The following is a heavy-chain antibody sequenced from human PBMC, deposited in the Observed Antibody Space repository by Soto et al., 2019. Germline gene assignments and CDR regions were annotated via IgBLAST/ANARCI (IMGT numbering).Heavy chain of an antibody. V-gene: IGHV1-69*12. CDR3: ARGLTRGYSYGPHNFDY. CDR1: GGTFSSYA. Sequence: QVQLVQSGAEVKKPGSSVKVSCKASGGTFSSYAISWVRQAPGEGLEWMGGIIPIFGTANYAQKFQGRVTITADESTSTAYMELSSLRSEDTAVYYCARGLTRGYSYGPHNFDYWGQGTLVTVSS. J-gene: IGHJ4*02. D-gene: IGHD5-18*01. CDR2: IIPIFGTA.